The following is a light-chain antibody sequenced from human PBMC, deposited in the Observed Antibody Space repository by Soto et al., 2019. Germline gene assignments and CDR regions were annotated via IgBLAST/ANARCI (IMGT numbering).Light chain of an antibody. J-gene: IGLJ2*01. CDR2: EVS. CDR1: SSDVGAYNY. V-gene: IGLV2-14*01. Sequence: QCALTQPASESGSPGQSITISCTGTSSDVGAYNYVSWYQQHPGKAPKLMIFEVSDRPSGVSNRFSGSKSGNTASLTISGLQAEDEADYYCSSYTSSNTLVFGGGTKLTVL. CDR3: SSYTSSNTLV.